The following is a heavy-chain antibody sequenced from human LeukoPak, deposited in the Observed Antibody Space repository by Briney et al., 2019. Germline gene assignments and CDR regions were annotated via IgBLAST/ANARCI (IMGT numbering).Heavy chain of an antibody. CDR3: ARGYTMVRGVIRHYYYYYMDV. J-gene: IGHJ6*03. CDR1: GDSVSSNSAA. Sequence: SQTLSLTCAISGDSVSSNSAAWNWIRQSPSRGLEWLGRTYYRSKWYNDYAVSVKSRITINPDTSKNQFSLQLNSVTPEDTAVYYCARGYTMVRGVIRHYYYYYMDVWGKGTTVTVSS. V-gene: IGHV6-1*01. D-gene: IGHD3-10*01. CDR2: TYYRSKWYN.